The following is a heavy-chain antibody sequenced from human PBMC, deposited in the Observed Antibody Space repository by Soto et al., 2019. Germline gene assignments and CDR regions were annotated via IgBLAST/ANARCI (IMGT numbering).Heavy chain of an antibody. J-gene: IGHJ6*04. D-gene: IGHD6-6*01. CDR1: GGTFSSYA. CDR2: IIPIFGTA. Sequence: ASVKVSCKASGGTFSSYAISWVRQAPGQGLEWMGGIIPIFGTANYAQKFQGRVTITADESTSTAYMELSSLRSEDTAVYYCARSSPGYYGMDVWGNGNTVPVSS. V-gene: IGHV1-69*13. CDR3: ARSSPGYYGMDV.